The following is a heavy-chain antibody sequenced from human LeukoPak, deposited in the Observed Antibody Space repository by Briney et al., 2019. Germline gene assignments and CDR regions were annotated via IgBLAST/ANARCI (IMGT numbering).Heavy chain of an antibody. D-gene: IGHD5-12*01. CDR1: VGSISSGTYF. V-gene: IGHV4-39*01. CDR3: ARHTDRGVGYIYGMDV. CDR2: IFCDGNT. J-gene: IGHJ6*02. Sequence: SETLSLLCTVSVGSISSGTYFWGWIRQSPGKGLEWIGSIFCDGNTFYNPSLKSRVSISADTSKNQFSLKLSSVTDADTAVYYCARHTDRGVGYIYGMDVWGQGATVTVSS.